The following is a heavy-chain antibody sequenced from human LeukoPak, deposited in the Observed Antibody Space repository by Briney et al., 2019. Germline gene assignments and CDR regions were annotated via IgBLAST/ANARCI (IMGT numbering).Heavy chain of an antibody. CDR2: INSGGGT. Sequence: PGGSLRLSCAASGFTFTNYSMNWVRQAPGKGLEWVSAINSGGGTYYAVSVKGRFNISRENPKNTVYLQMHSLRVEDTAVYYCAKDRGNYPYYFDFWGQGTVVTVSS. V-gene: IGHV3-23*01. CDR1: GFTFTNYS. J-gene: IGHJ4*02. CDR3: AKDRGNYPYYFDF. D-gene: IGHD1-26*01.